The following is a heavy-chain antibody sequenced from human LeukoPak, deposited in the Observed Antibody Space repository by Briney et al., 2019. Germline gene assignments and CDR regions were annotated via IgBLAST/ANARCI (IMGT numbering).Heavy chain of an antibody. CDR2: IYSGGST. CDR1: GFTVSNNY. V-gene: IGHV3-53*01. D-gene: IGHD3-9*01. J-gene: IGHJ4*02. CDR3: AKSGTYDMGLDY. Sequence: GGSLRLSCAASGFTVSNNYMSWVRQAPGKGLEWVSIIYSGGSTYYADSVKGRFTISRDNSKNTLYLQMNGLRAEDTAVYYCAKSGTYDMGLDYWGQGTLVTVSS.